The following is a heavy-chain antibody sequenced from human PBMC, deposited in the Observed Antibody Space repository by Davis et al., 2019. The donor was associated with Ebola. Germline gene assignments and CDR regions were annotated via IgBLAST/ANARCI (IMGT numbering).Heavy chain of an antibody. CDR2: ITNKAYGGTT. J-gene: IGHJ4*02. V-gene: IGHV3-49*03. Sequence: PGGSLRLSCAASGIIFGDHAVSWFRQAPGKGLEWVGFITNKAYGGTTEFAPSVKGTFTMYRDDSKSIAYLQMDSLKIEDTAVYYCRSGGYVSRDTDKFDYWGQGTLVTVSS. CDR3: RSGGYVSRDTDKFDY. CDR1: GIIFGDHA. D-gene: IGHD5-12*01.